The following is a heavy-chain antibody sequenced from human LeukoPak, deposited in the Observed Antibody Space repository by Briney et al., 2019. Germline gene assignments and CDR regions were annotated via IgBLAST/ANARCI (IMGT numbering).Heavy chain of an antibody. V-gene: IGHV3-23*01. J-gene: IGHJ4*02. CDR2: LSGSGDGT. CDR3: AKDLRNSGYDLGDY. Sequence: PGGSLRLPCAASGFTFSTYAMSWVRQAPGRGLEWVSSLSGSGDGTYYADSVKGRFTISRANSENTLYLQMNSLRAEDTAVYYCAKDLRNSGYDLGDYWGQGTLVTVSS. D-gene: IGHD5-12*01. CDR1: GFTFSTYA.